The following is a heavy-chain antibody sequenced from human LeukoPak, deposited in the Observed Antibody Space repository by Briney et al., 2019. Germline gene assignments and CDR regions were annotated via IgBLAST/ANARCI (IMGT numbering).Heavy chain of an antibody. Sequence: GGSLRLSCAASGFTFSSYAMHWVRQAPGKGLEWVAVISYDGSNKYYADSVMGRFTISRDNSKNTLYLQVNSLRVEDTAVYSCAKSPGVNGYYFFDSWGQGSLVTVSS. D-gene: IGHD5-24*01. CDR1: GFTFSSYA. CDR2: ISYDGSNK. CDR3: AKSPGVNGYYFFDS. V-gene: IGHV3-30-3*02. J-gene: IGHJ4*02.